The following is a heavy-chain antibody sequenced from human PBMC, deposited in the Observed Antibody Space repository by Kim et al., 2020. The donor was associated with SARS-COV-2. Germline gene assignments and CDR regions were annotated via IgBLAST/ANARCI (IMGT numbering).Heavy chain of an antibody. CDR2: ISYDGSNK. V-gene: IGHV3-30*04. CDR3: ARGGFVHYGSGSHFDY. CDR1: GFTFSSYA. Sequence: GGSLRLSCAASGFTFSSYAMHWVRQAPGKGLEWVAVISYDGSNKYYADSVKGRFTISRDNSKNTLYLQMNSLRAEDTAVYYCARGGFVHYGSGSHFDYWG. J-gene: IGHJ4*01. D-gene: IGHD3-10*01.